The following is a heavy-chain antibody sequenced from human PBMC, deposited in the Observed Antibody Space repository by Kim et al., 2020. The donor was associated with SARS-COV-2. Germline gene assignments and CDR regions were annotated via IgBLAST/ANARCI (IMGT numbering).Heavy chain of an antibody. J-gene: IGHJ6*02. V-gene: IGHV3-23*01. D-gene: IGHD3-3*01. Sequence: GGSLRLSCAASGFTFSSYAMSWVRQAPGKGLEWVSAICGSGGSTYYADSVKGRFTISRDNSKNTLYLQMNSLRAEDTAVYYCVKDKVTGFEVALGDMDVWGQGTTVTVSS. CDR1: GFTFSSYA. CDR3: VKDKVTGFEVALGDMDV. CDR2: ICGSGGST.